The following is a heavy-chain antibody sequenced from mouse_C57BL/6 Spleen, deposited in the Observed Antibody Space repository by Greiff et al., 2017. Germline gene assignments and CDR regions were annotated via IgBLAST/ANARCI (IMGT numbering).Heavy chain of an antibody. CDR2: ISYDGSN. CDR3: ARVTTVVAFDY. D-gene: IGHD1-1*01. CDR1: GYSITSGYY. Sequence: DVKLVESGPGLVKPSQSLSLTCSVTGYSITSGYYWNWIRQFPGNKLEWMGYISYDGSNNYNPSLKNRISITRDTSKNQFFLKLNSVTTEDTATYYCARVTTVVAFDYWGQGTTLTVSS. V-gene: IGHV3-6*01. J-gene: IGHJ2*01.